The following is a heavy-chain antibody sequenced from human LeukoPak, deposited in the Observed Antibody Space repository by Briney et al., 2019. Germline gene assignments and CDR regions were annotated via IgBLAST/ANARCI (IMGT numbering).Heavy chain of an antibody. Sequence: GSLRLSCAASGFTFETYEMNWVRQIPGRGLEWVAYIGSGGSMRYYADSVKGRFTISRINAKNSLYLQMNSLRAEDTAVYYCARGGSFVNYWGQGTLVTVSS. CDR1: GFTFETYE. D-gene: IGHD1-26*01. CDR2: IGSGGSMR. CDR3: ARGGSFVNY. V-gene: IGHV3-48*03. J-gene: IGHJ4*02.